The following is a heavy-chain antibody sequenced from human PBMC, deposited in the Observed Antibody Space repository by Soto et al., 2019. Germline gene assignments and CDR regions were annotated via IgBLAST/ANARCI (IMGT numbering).Heavy chain of an antibody. J-gene: IGHJ6*02. Sequence: PGESLKISCKTSGYIFTTYWVGWVRQMPGKGLEWMGSIFPADSDTRYSPSFQGRVSISVDKSISTAYLQWSSLRAEDTAVYYCARDHRPSGWYRITYYYYGMDVWGQGTTVTVSS. CDR2: IFPADSDT. CDR3: ARDHRPSGWYRITYYYYGMDV. V-gene: IGHV5-51*01. D-gene: IGHD6-19*01. CDR1: GYIFTTYW.